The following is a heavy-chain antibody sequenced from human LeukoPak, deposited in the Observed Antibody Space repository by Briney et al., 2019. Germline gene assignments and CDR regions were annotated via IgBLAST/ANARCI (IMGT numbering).Heavy chain of an antibody. V-gene: IGHV3-7*01. CDR2: VNQGGTGK. J-gene: IGHJ6*03. Sequence: GGSLRLSCAASGFTFSSYSMNWVRQAPGKGLEWVANVNQGGTGKYYVDSVKGRFTISRDNAENSLYLQMNSLRAEDTAVYYCAREHYFYHMDGWGEGTTVTVSS. CDR3: AREHYFYHMDG. CDR1: GFTFSSYS.